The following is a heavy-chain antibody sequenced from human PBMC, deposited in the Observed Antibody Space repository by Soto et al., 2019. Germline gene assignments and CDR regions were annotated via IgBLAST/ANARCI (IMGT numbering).Heavy chain of an antibody. CDR1: GGSISSGGYY. Sequence: PSETLSLTCTVSGGSISSGGYYWTWIGQHPGKGLEWIGYNYYSGITYYNPSLKSRVTISLDTSKNQFSLKLSSVTAADTAVYYCARGSSIAGLYYGMDVWGQGTTVTVSS. D-gene: IGHD6-6*01. CDR3: ARGSSIAGLYYGMDV. CDR2: NYYSGIT. J-gene: IGHJ6*02. V-gene: IGHV4-31*03.